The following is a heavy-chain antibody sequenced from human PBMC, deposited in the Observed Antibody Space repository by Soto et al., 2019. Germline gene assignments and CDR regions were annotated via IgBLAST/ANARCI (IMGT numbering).Heavy chain of an antibody. CDR1: GGSISSGGYS. CDR3: ARSLTYGLRPENWFDP. V-gene: IGHV4-30-2*01. Sequence: SETLSLTCAVSGGSISSGGYSWSWIRQPPGKGLEWIGYIYHSGSTYYNPSLKSRVTISVDRSKNQFSLKLSSVTAADTAVYYCARSLTYGLRPENWFDPWGQGTLVTVSS. CDR2: IYHSGST. D-gene: IGHD4-17*01. J-gene: IGHJ5*02.